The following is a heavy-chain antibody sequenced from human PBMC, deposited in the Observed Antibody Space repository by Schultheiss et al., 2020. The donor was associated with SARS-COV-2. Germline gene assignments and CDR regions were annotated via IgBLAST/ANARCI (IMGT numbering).Heavy chain of an antibody. V-gene: IGHV3-13*01. CDR2: IGTAGDT. CDR3: ARDIPLSPAELFDY. CDR1: GFTFSDYY. J-gene: IGHJ4*02. Sequence: GGSLRLSCAASGFTFSDYYMTWIRQATGKGLEWVSAIGTAGDTYYPGSVKGRFTISRDNSKNTLYLQMNSLRAEDTAVYYCARDIPLSPAELFDYWGQGTLVTVSS. D-gene: IGHD2-2*02.